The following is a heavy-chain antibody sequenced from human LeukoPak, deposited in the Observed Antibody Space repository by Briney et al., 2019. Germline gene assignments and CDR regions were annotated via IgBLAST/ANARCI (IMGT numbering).Heavy chain of an antibody. D-gene: IGHD3-10*01. Sequence: GGSLRLSCAASGFTFSNSAMYWVRQAPGKGLEWVSHISSSGSVTYYGDSVKGRITISRDNAKNSVSLYMNSLRAEDSAVYYCARPGITAFDIWGQGTMVTVSS. CDR1: GFTFSNSA. CDR3: ARPGITAFDI. CDR2: ISSSGSVT. V-gene: IGHV3-48*01. J-gene: IGHJ3*02.